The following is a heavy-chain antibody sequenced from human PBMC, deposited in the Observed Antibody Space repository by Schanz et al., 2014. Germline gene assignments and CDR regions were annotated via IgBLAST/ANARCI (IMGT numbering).Heavy chain of an antibody. CDR3: ARDLISSGWYG. J-gene: IGHJ4*02. V-gene: IGHV3-20*04. D-gene: IGHD6-19*01. Sequence: EVQLEESGGGLVQPGGSLRLSCAASGFTFRSYSMNWVRQAPGKGLEWVSAINWSDGSTGYADSVKGRFTISRDNGKNSLYLQMNSLRVEDTAVYYCARDLISSGWYGWGQGTLVTVSS. CDR1: GFTFRSYS. CDR2: INWSDGST.